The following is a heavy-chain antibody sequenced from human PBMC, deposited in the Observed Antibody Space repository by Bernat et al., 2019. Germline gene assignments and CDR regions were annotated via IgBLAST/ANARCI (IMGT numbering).Heavy chain of an antibody. CDR3: AGQSSVYYYDSSGYSLPEYFQH. Sequence: QVQLVESGGGVVQPGRSLRLSCAASGFTFSSYAMHWVRQAPGKGLEWVAVISYDGSNKYYADSVKGRFTISRDNSKNTLYLQMNSLRAEDTAVYYCAGQSSVYYYDSSGYSLPEYFQHWGQGTLVTVSS. D-gene: IGHD3-22*01. J-gene: IGHJ1*01. CDR1: GFTFSSYA. CDR2: ISYDGSNK. V-gene: IGHV3-30-3*01.